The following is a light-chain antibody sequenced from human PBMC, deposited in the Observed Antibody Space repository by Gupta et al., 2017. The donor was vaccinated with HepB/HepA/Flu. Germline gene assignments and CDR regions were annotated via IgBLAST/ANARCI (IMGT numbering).Light chain of an antibody. V-gene: IGLV4-60*03. CDR2: LEGKGTY. Sequence: PELTQSYSASSYLGSPVTLTRNLSSGNSSYVIAWHLQQPGKAPRYLMKLEGKGTYNKGSGVPDRFSGSSSGADLYLTISNLQSEDEADYYCETWDSNTQVFGGGTKLTVL. J-gene: IGLJ3*02. CDR3: ETWDSNTQV. CDR1: SGNSSYV.